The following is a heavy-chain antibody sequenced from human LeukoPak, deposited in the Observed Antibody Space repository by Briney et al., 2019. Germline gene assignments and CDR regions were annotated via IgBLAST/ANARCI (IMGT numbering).Heavy chain of an antibody. CDR2: ISGSGGST. CDR1: GFTFSSYA. Sequence: GGSLRLSCAASGFTFSSYAMSWVRQAPGKGLEWVSAISGSGGSTYYADSVKGRFTISRDNSKNTLYLQMNSLRAEDTAVYYCAKALLGITMIVSPIDYWGQGTLVTVSS. D-gene: IGHD3-22*01. CDR3: AKALLGITMIVSPIDY. V-gene: IGHV3-23*01. J-gene: IGHJ4*02.